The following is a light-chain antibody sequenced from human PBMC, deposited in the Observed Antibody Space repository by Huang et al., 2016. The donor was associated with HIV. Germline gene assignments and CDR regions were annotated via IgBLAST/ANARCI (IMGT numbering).Light chain of an antibody. Sequence: DIQMPQSPSSLSASVGDRVTIACRASQSISSYLNWYQQKPGKAPKLLIYAASSLQSGVPSRFGGSGSGTDFTLTISNLQPEDVATYYCQQSYSTPYTFGQGTKLEIK. J-gene: IGKJ2*01. CDR3: QQSYSTPYT. CDR1: QSISSY. CDR2: AAS. V-gene: IGKV1-39*01.